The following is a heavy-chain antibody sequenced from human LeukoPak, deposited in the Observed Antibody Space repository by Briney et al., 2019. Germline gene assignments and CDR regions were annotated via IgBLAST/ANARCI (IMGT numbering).Heavy chain of an antibody. CDR2: INSDGSRT. D-gene: IGHD2-15*01. V-gene: IGHV3-74*01. CDR1: GFTFSSDW. Sequence: GGSLRLSCAASGFTFSSDWMHWVRQAPGKGLVWVSRINSDGSRTSYADSMKGRFTISRDNAKNTLYLQMNSLRAEDTAVYYCGRGFSGGLDYWGQGNLVTVSS. J-gene: IGHJ4*02. CDR3: GRGFSGGLDY.